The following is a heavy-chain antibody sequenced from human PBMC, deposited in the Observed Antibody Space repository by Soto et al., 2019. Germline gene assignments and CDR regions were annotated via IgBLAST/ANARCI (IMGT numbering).Heavy chain of an antibody. V-gene: IGHV3-23*01. CDR3: AKGAVAGRYYYGMDV. CDR2: ISGSGGST. CDR1: GFTFSGYA. D-gene: IGHD6-19*01. Sequence: GGSLRLSCAASGFTFSGYAMSWVRQAPGKGLEWVSAISGSGGSTYYADSVKGRFTISRDNSKNTLYLQMNSLRAEDTAVYYCAKGAVAGRYYYGMDVWGQGTTVTVSS. J-gene: IGHJ6*02.